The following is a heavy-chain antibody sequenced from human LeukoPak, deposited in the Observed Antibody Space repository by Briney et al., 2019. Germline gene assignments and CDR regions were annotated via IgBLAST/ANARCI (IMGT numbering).Heavy chain of an antibody. CDR2: ISSSSSYI. D-gene: IGHD3-10*01. CDR1: GFTFGSYS. J-gene: IGHJ4*02. V-gene: IGHV3-21*01. CDR3: ARDSSITMVRGVIIPTIDY. Sequence: PGGSLRLSCAASGFTFGSYSMNWVRQAPGKGLEWVSSISSSSSYIYYADSVKGRFTISRDNSKNTLYLQMNSLRAEDTAVYYCARDSSITMVRGVIIPTIDYWGQGTLVTVSS.